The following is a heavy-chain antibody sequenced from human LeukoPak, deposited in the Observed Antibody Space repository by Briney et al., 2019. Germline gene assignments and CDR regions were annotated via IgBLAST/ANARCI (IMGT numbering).Heavy chain of an antibody. D-gene: IGHD2-15*01. Sequence: GESLQISSKGSGYGFIDYWIGWVRRLPGKGRGWMGIIFPGDSDIKYSPSLQGQVTISADNSISTAYLQWNSLKASDTAMYYFVRHGLKGCSGGRCFTPFYFYGPDVWGQGSPVTVSS. CDR3: VRHGLKGCSGGRCFTPFYFYGPDV. V-gene: IGHV5-51*01. J-gene: IGHJ6*02. CDR1: GYGFIDYW. CDR2: IFPGDSDI.